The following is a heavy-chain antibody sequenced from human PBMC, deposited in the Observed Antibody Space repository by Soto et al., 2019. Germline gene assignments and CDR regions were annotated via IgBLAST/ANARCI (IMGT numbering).Heavy chain of an antibody. J-gene: IGHJ6*02. V-gene: IGHV2-70*01. CDR2: IDWDDDK. CDR3: ARGWYYYDSSGYGMDV. CDR1: GFSLSTSGMC. D-gene: IGHD3-22*01. Sequence: SGPTLVNPTQTLTLTCTFSGFSLSTSGMCVSWIRQPPGKALEWLALIDWDDDKYYSTSLKTRLTISKDTSKNQVVLTMTNMDPVDTATYYCARGWYYYDSSGYGMDVWGQGTTVTVSS.